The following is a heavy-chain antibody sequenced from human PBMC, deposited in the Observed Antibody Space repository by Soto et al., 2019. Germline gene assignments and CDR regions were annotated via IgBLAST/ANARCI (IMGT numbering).Heavy chain of an antibody. V-gene: IGHV4-30-4*01. CDR3: VGTGTTDDF. CDR2: IFYSGDT. CDR1: GASVNTGDYY. J-gene: IGHJ1*01. D-gene: IGHD1-7*01. Sequence: VQLQGSGPGLLKHSQTLSLTCTVSGASVNTGDYYWSYIRQPPGKGLEWLGYIFYSGDTYYNPSLKSRATISLNTSRNQFSLTLTSVTDADTALYYCVGTGTTDDFWGQGTLVTVS.